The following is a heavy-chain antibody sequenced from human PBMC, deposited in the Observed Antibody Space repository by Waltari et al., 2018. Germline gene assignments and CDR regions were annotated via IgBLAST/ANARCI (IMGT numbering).Heavy chain of an antibody. CDR1: GGTFSSYA. CDR3: ARNRVTMVRGVQNNWFDP. CDR2: INPNSGGT. J-gene: IGHJ5*02. D-gene: IGHD3-10*01. V-gene: IGHV1-2*06. Sequence: QVQLVQSGAEVKKPGSSVKVSCKASGGTFSSYAISWVRQAPGQGLEWMGRINPNSGGTNYAQKFQGRVTMTRDTSISTAYMELSRLRSDDTAVYYCARNRVTMVRGVQNNWFDPWGQGTLVTVSS.